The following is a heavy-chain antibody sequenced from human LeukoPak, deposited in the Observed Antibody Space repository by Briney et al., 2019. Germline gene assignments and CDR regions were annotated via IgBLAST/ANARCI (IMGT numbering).Heavy chain of an antibody. D-gene: IGHD1-26*01. Sequence: TGGSLRLSCAASGFTFDDYAMHWVRQAPGKGLEWVSGISWNSGSIGYADSVKGRFTISRDNANNSLYLQMNSLRAEDTALYYCAKDDRSGSYFDYWGQETLVTVSS. V-gene: IGHV3-9*01. CDR3: AKDDRSGSYFDY. CDR2: ISWNSGSI. J-gene: IGHJ4*02. CDR1: GFTFDDYA.